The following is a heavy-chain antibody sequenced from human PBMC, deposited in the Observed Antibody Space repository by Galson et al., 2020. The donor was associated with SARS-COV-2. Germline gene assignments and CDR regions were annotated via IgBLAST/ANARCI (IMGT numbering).Heavy chain of an antibody. J-gene: IGHJ5*02. Sequence: SETLSLTCPVYGGSLSGYYWSWISQPPGKGLEWIGEINHSGSTNYNPSLKSRVTTSVDTSKNQFSLKLSSVTAADTAVYYCARGLPRSWSYNWFDPWGQGTLVTVSS. CDR3: ARGLPRSWSYNWFDP. CDR1: GGSLSGYY. D-gene: IGHD6-13*01. CDR2: INHSGST. V-gene: IGHV4-34*01.